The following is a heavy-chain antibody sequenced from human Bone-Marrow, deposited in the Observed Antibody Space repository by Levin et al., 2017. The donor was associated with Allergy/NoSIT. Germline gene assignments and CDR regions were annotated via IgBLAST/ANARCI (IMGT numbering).Heavy chain of an antibody. J-gene: IGHJ4*02. CDR2: IKGDGSGT. Sequence: GGSLRLSCAASGFTFSTYWMHWVRQAPGQGLVWVSRIKGDGSGTTYADSVKGRFTISRDNAKNTLYLQMNSLRAEDTAIYFCARCRIVVSPPLDYWGQGTLATVSS. CDR1: GFTFSTYW. V-gene: IGHV3-74*03. CDR3: ARCRIVVSPPLDY. D-gene: IGHD3-22*01.